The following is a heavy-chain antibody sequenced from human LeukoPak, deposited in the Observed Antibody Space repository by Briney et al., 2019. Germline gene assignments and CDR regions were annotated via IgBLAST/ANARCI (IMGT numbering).Heavy chain of an antibody. J-gene: IGHJ4*02. CDR3: AGPISSGWFFDY. Sequence: ASVKVSCKASGYTFTSYGISWVRQAPGHGLEWMGWISAYNGNTNYAQTLQGRVTMTTDTSTSTAYMELRSLRSDDTAVYYCAGPISSGWFFDYWGQGTLVTVSS. D-gene: IGHD6-19*01. CDR1: GYTFTSYG. V-gene: IGHV1-18*04. CDR2: ISAYNGNT.